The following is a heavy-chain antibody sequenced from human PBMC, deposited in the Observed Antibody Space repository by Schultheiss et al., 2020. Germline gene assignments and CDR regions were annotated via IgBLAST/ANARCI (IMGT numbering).Heavy chain of an antibody. V-gene: IGHV4-31*03. CDR1: GGSISSGGYY. D-gene: IGHD3-10*01. Sequence: SETLSLTCTVSGGSISSGGYYWSWIRQHPGKGLEWIGYIYYSGSTYYNPSLKSRVTISVDTSKNQFSLKLSSVTAADTAVYYCAKIGSGSQTVYWGQGTLVTVSS. CDR3: AKIGSGSQTVY. CDR2: IYYSGST. J-gene: IGHJ4*02.